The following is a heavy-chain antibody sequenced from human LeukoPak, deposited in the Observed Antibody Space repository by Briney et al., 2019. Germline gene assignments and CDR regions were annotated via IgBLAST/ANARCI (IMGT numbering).Heavy chain of an antibody. J-gene: IGHJ4*02. CDR3: AKESTVTHYYFDS. V-gene: IGHV3-23*01. CDR1: GFTFSSYA. Sequence: GGSLRLSCAASGFTFSSYAMNWVRQAPWKGLEWVSAISGSGGSTYYADSVKGRFTISRDNSKNILYLQMNSLRAEDTAVYYCAKESTVTHYYFDSWGQGTLVTVSS. CDR2: ISGSGGST. D-gene: IGHD4-17*01.